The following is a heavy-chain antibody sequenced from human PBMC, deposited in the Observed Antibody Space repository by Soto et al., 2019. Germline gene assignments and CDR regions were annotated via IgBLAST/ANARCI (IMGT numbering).Heavy chain of an antibody. CDR1: GYSIGSRSHY. Sequence: LSLTCTVSGYSIGSRSHYYAWIRQPPGKGLEWIATIYYSGTTYYNPSLKNRVTISLDTSKNQFSLKVVSVTAADTAVYYCARQFVSGSYYYWGQGTQVTVSS. CDR2: IYYSGTT. D-gene: IGHD1-26*01. V-gene: IGHV4-39*01. CDR3: ARQFVSGSYYY. J-gene: IGHJ4*02.